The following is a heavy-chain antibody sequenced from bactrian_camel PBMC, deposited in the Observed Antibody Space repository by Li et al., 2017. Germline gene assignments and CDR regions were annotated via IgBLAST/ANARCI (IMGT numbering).Heavy chain of an antibody. V-gene: IGHV3S1*01. Sequence: HVQLVESGGGSVQAGGSLRLSCTAPGFTFSSALMKWVRRAPGKGFEWVSSINSSFITDYPNSVKGRFTISRDNAKNTLYLQMSSLKPEDTAMYYCAANECPVVGSFATWEYNFWGQGTQVTVS. J-gene: IGHJ4*01. CDR1: GFTFSSAL. CDR2: INSSFIT. D-gene: IGHD2*01. CDR3: AANECPVVGSFATWEYNF.